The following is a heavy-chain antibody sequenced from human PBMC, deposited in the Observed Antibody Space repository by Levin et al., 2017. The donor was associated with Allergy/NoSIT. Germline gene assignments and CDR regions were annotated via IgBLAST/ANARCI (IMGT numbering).Heavy chain of an antibody. V-gene: IGHV3-11*01. D-gene: IGHD6-19*01. J-gene: IGHJ4*02. CDR2: ISSTGNTI. CDR3: ARDPGGIAVAAGDY. Sequence: PGGSLRLSCAASGFTFSDYYMSWIRQVPGKGLEWVSYISSTGNTIYYADSVKGRFTISRDNAKNSLYLQMNSLRAGDTAVYYCARDPGGIAVAAGDYWGQGTLVTVSS. CDR1: GFTFSDYY.